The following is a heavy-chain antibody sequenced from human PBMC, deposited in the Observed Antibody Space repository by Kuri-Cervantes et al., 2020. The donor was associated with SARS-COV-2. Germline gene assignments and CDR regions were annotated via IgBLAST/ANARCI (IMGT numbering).Heavy chain of an antibody. J-gene: IGHJ4*02. D-gene: IGHD2-2*02. CDR1: GYTFTGYY. V-gene: IGHV1-2*02. CDR2: INPNSGGT. Sequence: ASVKVSCKASGYTFTGYYMHWVRQAPGQGLEWMGWINPNSGGTSYAQKFQGRVTMTRDTSISTAYMELSRLRSDDTAVYYCARDWDIVVVPAAIRGPYFDYWGQGTLVTVSS. CDR3: ARDWDIVVVPAAIRGPYFDY.